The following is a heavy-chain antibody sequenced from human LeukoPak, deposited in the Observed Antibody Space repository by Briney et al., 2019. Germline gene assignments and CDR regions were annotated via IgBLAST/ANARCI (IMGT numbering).Heavy chain of an antibody. Sequence: SETLSLTCTVSGGSISSYYWSWIRQPPGKGLEWIGYIYYSGSTNYNPSLKSRVTISVDTSKNQFSLKLSSVTAADTAVYYCARRVAAAGTSLYYYGMDVWGQGTTVTVSS. D-gene: IGHD6-13*01. CDR1: GGSISSYY. V-gene: IGHV4-59*08. J-gene: IGHJ6*02. CDR3: ARRVAAAGTSLYYYGMDV. CDR2: IYYSGST.